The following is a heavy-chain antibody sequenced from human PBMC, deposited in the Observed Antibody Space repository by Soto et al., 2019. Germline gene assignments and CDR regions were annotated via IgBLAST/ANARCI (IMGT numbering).Heavy chain of an antibody. V-gene: IGHV4-34*01. Sequence: SETLSLTCAVYGGSFSGYYWSWIRQPPGKGLEWIGEINHSGSTNYNPSLKSRVTISVDTSKNQFSLKLSSVTAAGTAVYYCAELRGYSYGYWFDPWGQGTLVTVSS. D-gene: IGHD5-18*01. CDR2: INHSGST. J-gene: IGHJ5*02. CDR3: AELRGYSYGYWFDP. CDR1: GGSFSGYY.